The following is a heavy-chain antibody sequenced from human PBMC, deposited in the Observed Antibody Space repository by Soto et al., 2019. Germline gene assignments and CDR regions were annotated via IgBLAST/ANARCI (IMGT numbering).Heavy chain of an antibody. CDR1: GGSFSGYY. Sequence: QVQLQQWGAGLLKPSETLSLTCAVYGGSFSGYYWSWIRQPPGNGLEWIGEINHSGSTNYNPSLKSRVTISVDTAKNQFSLNLSAVTAADTAVYYCARGSLAALARGSYCFDYWGQGTLVTVS. D-gene: IGHD3-3*02. CDR3: ARGSLAALARGSYCFDY. V-gene: IGHV4-34*01. J-gene: IGHJ4*02. CDR2: INHSGST.